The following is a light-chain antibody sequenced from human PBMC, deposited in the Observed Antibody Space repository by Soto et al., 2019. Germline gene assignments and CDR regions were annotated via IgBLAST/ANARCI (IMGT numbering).Light chain of an antibody. CDR1: QTVISY. Sequence: DIQMTQSPSSLSASVGDRVTITCRASQTVISYLNWYQQKPGKAPKVLIYAASSLQSGVPSRFSGSGSGTDFTLTISSLQPEDSATYYCQQSYNTPLTVGGGTTVEI. J-gene: IGKJ4*01. CDR3: QQSYNTPLT. V-gene: IGKV1-39*01. CDR2: AAS.